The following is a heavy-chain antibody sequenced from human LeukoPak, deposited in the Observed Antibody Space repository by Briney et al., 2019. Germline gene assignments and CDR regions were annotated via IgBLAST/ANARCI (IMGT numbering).Heavy chain of an antibody. D-gene: IGHD6-13*01. J-gene: IGHJ4*02. CDR2: IKQDGSKK. CDR1: SFTFRCYW. CDR3: GYSSSWYVGY. V-gene: IGHV3-7*01. Sequence: TGGSLRLSCAASSFTFRCYWLSWDRQATGKGLEGVVNIKQDGSKKEYEDPGRGRMTMSRSNAKNSLYLQMNSLRAEDTAVYYCGYSSSWYVGYWGQGTLVTVSS.